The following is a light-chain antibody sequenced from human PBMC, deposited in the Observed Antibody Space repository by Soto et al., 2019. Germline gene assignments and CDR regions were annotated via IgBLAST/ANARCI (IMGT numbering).Light chain of an antibody. CDR3: QRYNSGHRT. CDR1: QGIGNY. Sequence: DIQMTQSPSSLSTSVGDRVTITCRASQGIGNYLAWYQQKPGKIPKLLIYAASTLHSGVPSRFSGSGSGTDFTLTISSLQPEDVATYYCQRYNSGHRTFGQGTKVEIK. J-gene: IGKJ1*01. V-gene: IGKV1-27*01. CDR2: AAS.